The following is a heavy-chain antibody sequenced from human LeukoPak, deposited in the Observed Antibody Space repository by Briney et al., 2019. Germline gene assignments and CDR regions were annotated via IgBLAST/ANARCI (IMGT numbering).Heavy chain of an antibody. CDR3: AKGGHYYYDSSGY. Sequence: TSETLSLTCTVSGGSISSYYWSWVRQAPGKGLEWVSAITGSGGTTYYADSVKGRFTISRDNSKNTLYLQMNSLRAEDTAVYYCAKGGHYYYDSSGYWGQGTLVTVSS. J-gene: IGHJ4*02. D-gene: IGHD3-22*01. V-gene: IGHV3-23*01. CDR2: ITGSGGTT. CDR1: GGSISSYY.